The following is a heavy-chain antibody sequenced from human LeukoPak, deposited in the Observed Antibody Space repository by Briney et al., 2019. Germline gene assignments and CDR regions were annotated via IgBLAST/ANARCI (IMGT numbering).Heavy chain of an antibody. J-gene: IGHJ4*02. Sequence: GGSLRLSCAASGFTFSSYSMNWVRQAPGKGLEWVLSISSSSSYIYYADSVKGRFTISRDNAKNSLYLQMNSLRAEDTAVYYCSETDYSSGWYSGWGQGTLVTVSS. D-gene: IGHD6-19*01. CDR3: SETDYSSGWYSG. CDR1: GFTFSSYS. V-gene: IGHV3-21*01. CDR2: ISSSSSYI.